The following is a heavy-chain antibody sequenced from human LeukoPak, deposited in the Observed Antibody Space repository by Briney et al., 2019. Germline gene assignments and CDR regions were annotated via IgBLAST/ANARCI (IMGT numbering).Heavy chain of an antibody. CDR2: IFYSGST. J-gene: IGHJ3*02. D-gene: IGHD3-9*01. Sequence: PSETLSLTCAVSGGSISSSTWWTWVRQPPGKGLEWIGEIFYSGSTNSNPSLKSRLTMSVDESKHEFSLKLSSVTAADTAVYYCARARYVNSFYAFDIWGQGTLVTVSS. CDR1: GGSISSSTW. V-gene: IGHV4-4*02. CDR3: ARARYVNSFYAFDI.